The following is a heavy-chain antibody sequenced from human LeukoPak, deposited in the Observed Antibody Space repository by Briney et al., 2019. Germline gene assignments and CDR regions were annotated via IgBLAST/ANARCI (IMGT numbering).Heavy chain of an antibody. CDR1: IGSVSSSSYY. CDR2: IYYSGST. CDR3: ARVSEDWNQLEVFFDY. D-gene: IGHD1-1*01. J-gene: IGHJ4*02. V-gene: IGHV4-61*01. Sequence: SETLSLTCSVSIGSVSSSSYYWGWIRQPPGKGLEWIGYIYYSGSTNYNPSLKSRVTISVDTSKNQFSLKLSSVTAADTAVYYCARVSEDWNQLEVFFDYWGQGTLVTVSS.